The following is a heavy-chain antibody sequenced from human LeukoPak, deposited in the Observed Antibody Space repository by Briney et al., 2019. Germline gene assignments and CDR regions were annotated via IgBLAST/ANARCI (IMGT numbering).Heavy chain of an antibody. Sequence: GGSLQISCKGSGCSFTSYWIGWVRQVPGKGLEWMGIFYPGDSDTRDSPSFQGQVTISADKSISTAYLQWSSLKASDTAMYYCARLGYDSSGYYYHYYYYYMDVWGKGTTVTVSS. D-gene: IGHD3-22*01. CDR3: ARLGYDSSGYYYHYYYYYMDV. V-gene: IGHV5-51*01. CDR2: FYPGDSDT. CDR1: GCSFTSYW. J-gene: IGHJ6*03.